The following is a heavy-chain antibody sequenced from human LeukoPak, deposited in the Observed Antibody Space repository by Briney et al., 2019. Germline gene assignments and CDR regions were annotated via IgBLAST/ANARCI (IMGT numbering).Heavy chain of an antibody. Sequence: SQTLSLTCAISGDSVFSNSAAWNWIRQSPARGLEWLGRTYYRSKWSSDYAVSVKSRISINSDTSKNQFSLQLNSVTPEDTAVYYCVRGGFIAAAGLFDSWGQGTLVTVSS. CDR2: TYYRSKWSS. CDR3: VRGGFIAAAGLFDS. D-gene: IGHD6-13*01. J-gene: IGHJ4*02. CDR1: GDSVFSNSAA. V-gene: IGHV6-1*01.